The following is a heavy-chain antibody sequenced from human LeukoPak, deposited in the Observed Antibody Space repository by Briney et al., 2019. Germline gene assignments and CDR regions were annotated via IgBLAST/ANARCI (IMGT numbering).Heavy chain of an antibody. CDR3: VRVHFSSSPYFDY. V-gene: IGHV3-33*01. Sequence: GRSLRLSCAASGFTFSYYGMHWVRQAPGKGLEWVAVIWYDGSNKYYADSVRGRFTISRDNSKNTLYLQMNSLRAEDTAVYYCVRVHFSSSPYFDYWGQGTLVTVSS. J-gene: IGHJ4*02. D-gene: IGHD6-6*01. CDR2: IWYDGSNK. CDR1: GFTFSYYG.